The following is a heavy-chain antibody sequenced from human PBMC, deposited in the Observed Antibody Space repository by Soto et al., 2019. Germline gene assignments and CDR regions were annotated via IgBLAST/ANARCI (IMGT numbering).Heavy chain of an antibody. CDR2: VFIRGTT. J-gene: IGHJ4*02. V-gene: IGHV4-4*07. Sequence: QVQIQESGPGLVKASDTLSLTCTVSGASIGDFFWNWVRQPAGGPLEWVGRVFIRGTTTYNPSLRRRLIMSADTSNNQLSLKLTSVTAADTAVYFCAADKGGGGRPFDYWGQGVLATVSS. D-gene: IGHD3-16*01. CDR1: GASIGDFF. CDR3: AADKGGGGRPFDY.